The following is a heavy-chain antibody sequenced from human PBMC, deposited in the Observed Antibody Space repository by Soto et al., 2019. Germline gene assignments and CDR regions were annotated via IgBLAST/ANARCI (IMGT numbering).Heavy chain of an antibody. J-gene: IGHJ6*03. V-gene: IGHV5-51*01. Sequence: GESLKISCKGSGYSFTSYWIGWVRQMPGKGLEWMGIIYPGDSDTRYSPSFQGQVTISADKSISTAYLQWSSLKASDTAMYYCARHISWNYGYYYYYMDVWGKGTTVTVSS. D-gene: IGHD1-7*01. CDR3: ARHISWNYGYYYYYMDV. CDR2: IYPGDSDT. CDR1: GYSFTSYW.